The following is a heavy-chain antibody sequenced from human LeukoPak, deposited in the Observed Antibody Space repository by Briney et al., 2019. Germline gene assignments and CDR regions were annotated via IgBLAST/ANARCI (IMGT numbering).Heavy chain of an antibody. D-gene: IGHD6-19*01. CDR1: GYTFTSYD. Sequence: ASVKVSCKASGYTFTSYDINWVRQATGQGLEWMGWISAYNGNTNYAQKLQGRVTMTTDTSTSTAYMELRSLRSDDTAVYYCARVGKNDPYAGHYSSGWPFDYWGQGTLVTVSS. V-gene: IGHV1-18*01. CDR2: ISAYNGNT. CDR3: ARVGKNDPYAGHYSSGWPFDY. J-gene: IGHJ4*02.